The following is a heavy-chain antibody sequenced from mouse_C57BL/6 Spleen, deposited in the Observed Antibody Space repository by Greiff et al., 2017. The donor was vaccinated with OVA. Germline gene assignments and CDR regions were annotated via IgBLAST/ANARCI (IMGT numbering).Heavy chain of an antibody. J-gene: IGHJ3*01. CDR2: IDPSDSET. D-gene: IGHD2-4*01. CDR3: AAIYYDYDGFAN. Sequence: VQLQQPGAELVRPGSSVKLSCKASGYTFTSYWMHWVKQRPIQGLEWIGNIDPSDSETHYNQKFKDKATLTVDKSSSTAYMQLSSLTSEDSAVYYCAAIYYDYDGFANWGQGTLVTVSA. CDR1: GYTFTSYW. V-gene: IGHV1-52*01.